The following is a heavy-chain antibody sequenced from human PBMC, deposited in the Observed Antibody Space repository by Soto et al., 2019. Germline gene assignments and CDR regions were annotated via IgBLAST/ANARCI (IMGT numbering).Heavy chain of an antibody. V-gene: IGHV3-30*18. CDR2: ISYDGSNK. CDR1: GFTFSSYG. CDR3: AKDHYTVTGNYWYCDL. Sequence: QVQLVESGGGVVQPGRSLRVSCAASGFTFSSYGMHWVRQAPGKGLEWVAVISYDGSNKYYADSVKGRFTISRDNSKNTLYLQMNSLRAEDTAVYYCAKDHYTVTGNYWYCDLWGRGTLVTVSS. J-gene: IGHJ2*01. D-gene: IGHD4-17*01.